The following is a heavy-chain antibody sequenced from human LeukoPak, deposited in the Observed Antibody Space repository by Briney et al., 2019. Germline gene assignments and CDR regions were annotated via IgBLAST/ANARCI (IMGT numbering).Heavy chain of an antibody. CDR3: ARAGMAASAFRLH. D-gene: IGHD6-13*01. CDR1: GASITDDIYY. CDR2: IHTSGST. Sequence: SETLSLTCTVSGASITDDIYYWSWIRQPAGKGLEWIGRIHTSGSTDYNPSLKSRVTISMDKAKDHFSLRLTSVTAADTAVYFCARAGMAASAFRLHWGKGTLVTVSS. V-gene: IGHV4-61*02. J-gene: IGHJ4*02.